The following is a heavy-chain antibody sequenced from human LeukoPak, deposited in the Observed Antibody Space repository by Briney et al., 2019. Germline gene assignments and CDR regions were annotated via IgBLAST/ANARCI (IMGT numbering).Heavy chain of an antibody. J-gene: IGHJ4*02. CDR1: GFTFSSYG. CDR2: IWYDGSNK. V-gene: IGHV3-33*01. CDR3: ARGDHYYDSSGYYYAFYYFDY. D-gene: IGHD3-22*01. Sequence: PGGSLRLSCAASGFTFSSYGMHWVRQAPGKGLEWVAVIWYDGSNKYYADSVKGRFTISRDNSKNTLYLQMNSLRAEDTAVYYCARGDHYYDSSGYYYAFYYFDYRGQGTLVTVSS.